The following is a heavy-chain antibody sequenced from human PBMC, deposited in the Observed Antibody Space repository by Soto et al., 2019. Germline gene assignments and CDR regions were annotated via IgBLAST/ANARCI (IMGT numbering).Heavy chain of an antibody. D-gene: IGHD3-3*01. J-gene: IGHJ4*02. CDR1: GFTFSSYA. CDR3: ARAGYDEFHNDY. Sequence: LRLSCAASGFTFSSYAMHWVRQAPGKGLEWVAVISYDGSNKYYADSVKGRFTISRDNSKNTLYLQMNSLRAEDTAVYYCARAGYDEFHNDYWGQGTLVTVSS. V-gene: IGHV3-30-3*01. CDR2: ISYDGSNK.